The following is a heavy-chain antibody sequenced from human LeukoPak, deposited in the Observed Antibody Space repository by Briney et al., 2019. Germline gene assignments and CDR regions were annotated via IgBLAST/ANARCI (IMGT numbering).Heavy chain of an antibody. CDR1: GGTFSSYA. D-gene: IGHD6-19*01. J-gene: IGHJ4*02. V-gene: IGHV1-69*04. CDR3: ARSIAVAGTSD. Sequence: ASVKVSCTASGGTFSSYAISWVRQAPGQGLEWMGRIIPILGIANYAQKFQGRVTITADKSTSTAYMELSSLRSEDTAVYYCARSIAVAGTSDWGQGTLVTVSS. CDR2: IIPILGIA.